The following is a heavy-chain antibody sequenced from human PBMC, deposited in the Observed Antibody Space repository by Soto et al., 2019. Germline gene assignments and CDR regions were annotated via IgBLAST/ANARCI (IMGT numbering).Heavy chain of an antibody. CDR1: GYRFNSYW. J-gene: IGHJ4*02. Sequence: GESLKISCEGSGYRFNSYWIAWVRQMPGKGLEWMGIIYPGDSDTKYSPSFQGQVAISVDRSISAAYLQWNSLKASDTAMYYCAIRLALGYRAYNSVFWCQGIQVTVSS. CDR2: IYPGDSDT. D-gene: IGHD5-12*01. V-gene: IGHV5-51*01. CDR3: AIRLALGYRAYNSVF.